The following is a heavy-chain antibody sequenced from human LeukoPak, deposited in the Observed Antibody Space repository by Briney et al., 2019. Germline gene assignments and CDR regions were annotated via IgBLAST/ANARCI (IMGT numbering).Heavy chain of an antibody. Sequence: PSQTLSLTCTVSGGSISSGGYYWSWIRQHPGKGLEWIGYIYYSGSTNYNPSLKSRVTISVDTSKNQFSLKLSSVTAADTAVYYCARLSHYYDSSGYFDYWGQGTLVTVSS. V-gene: IGHV4-31*03. CDR1: GGSISSGGYY. J-gene: IGHJ4*02. CDR3: ARLSHYYDSSGYFDY. D-gene: IGHD3-22*01. CDR2: IYYSGST.